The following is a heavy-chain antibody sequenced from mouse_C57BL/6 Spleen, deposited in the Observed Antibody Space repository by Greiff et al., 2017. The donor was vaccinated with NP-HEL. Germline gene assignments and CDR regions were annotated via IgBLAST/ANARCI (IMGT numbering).Heavy chain of an antibody. J-gene: IGHJ3*01. Sequence: QVQLQQPGAELVMPGASVKLSCKASGYTFTSYWMHWVKQRPGQGLEWIGELDPSDSYTNYNQKFKGKSTLTVDKSSSTAYMQLSSLTSEDSAVYYCARALDGQGFAYWGQGTLVTVSA. CDR3: ARALDGQGFAY. CDR2: LDPSDSYT. V-gene: IGHV1-69*01. D-gene: IGHD2-3*01. CDR1: GYTFTSYW.